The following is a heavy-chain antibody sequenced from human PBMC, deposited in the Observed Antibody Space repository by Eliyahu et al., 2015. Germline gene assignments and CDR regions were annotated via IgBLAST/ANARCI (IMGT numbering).Heavy chain of an antibody. J-gene: IGHJ5*02. V-gene: IGHV1-8*01. Sequence: VQLVQSGAEVKKPGASVKVSCQASGXPLTXHDINWVRQAPGQGLEWMGWMNSNSGNAGPAQKFQGRVTMSRNISLNTAYLELRSLTSADTAVYYCTRGPDYSRSGRGNWFDPWGQGTLVTVSS. CDR3: TRGPDYSRSGRGNWFDP. CDR2: MNSNSGNA. CDR1: GXPLTXHD. D-gene: IGHD5-12*01.